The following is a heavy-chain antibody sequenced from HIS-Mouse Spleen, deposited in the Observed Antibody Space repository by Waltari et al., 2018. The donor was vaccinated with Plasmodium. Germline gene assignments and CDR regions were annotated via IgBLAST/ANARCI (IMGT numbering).Heavy chain of an antibody. Sequence: QVQLVQSGAEVKKPGASVKVSCKASGYTFTGYYMHWVRQAPGQGLEWMGWSNPNSGGTNLAQKFQGRVTMTRDTSISTAYMELSRLRSDDTAVYYCARVLGYKAAAGTFVEYFQHWGQGTLVTVSS. D-gene: IGHD6-13*01. CDR2: SNPNSGGT. CDR3: ARVLGYKAAAGTFVEYFQH. V-gene: IGHV1-2*02. CDR1: GYTFTGYY. J-gene: IGHJ1*01.